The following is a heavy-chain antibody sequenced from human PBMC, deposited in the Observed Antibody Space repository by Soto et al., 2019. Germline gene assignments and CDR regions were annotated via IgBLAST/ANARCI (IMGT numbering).Heavy chain of an antibody. Sequence: QGELQQWGAGLLKPSETLSLTCAVYGGSFSGYYWSWIRQPPGKGLEWIGEINHSGSTNYNPSLKSRVTISVDTSKNQFSLKLSSVTAADTAVYYCARAGWFGESDSNWFDPWGQGTLVTVSS. V-gene: IGHV4-34*01. CDR2: INHSGST. CDR3: ARAGWFGESDSNWFDP. CDR1: GGSFSGYY. D-gene: IGHD3-10*01. J-gene: IGHJ5*02.